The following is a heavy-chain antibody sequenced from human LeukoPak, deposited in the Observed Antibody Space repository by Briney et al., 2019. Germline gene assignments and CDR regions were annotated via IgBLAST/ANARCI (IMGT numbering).Heavy chain of an antibody. J-gene: IGHJ5*02. CDR1: GGSISSSSYY. Sequence: SETLSLTCTVSGGSISSSSYYWGWIRQPSGKGLEWIGSIYYSGSTYYNPSLKSRVTISVDTSKNQFSLKLSSVTAADTAVYYCARATGRGWSTQKYNWFDPWGQGTLVTVSS. D-gene: IGHD1-26*01. CDR3: ARATGRGWSTQKYNWFDP. V-gene: IGHV4-39*07. CDR2: IYYSGST.